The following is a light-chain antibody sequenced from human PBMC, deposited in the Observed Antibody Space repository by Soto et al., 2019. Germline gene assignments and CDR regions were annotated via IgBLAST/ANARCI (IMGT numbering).Light chain of an antibody. CDR2: GAS. Sequence: EIVLTQSPGTLSLSPGERATLSCRASLNVTNNYLAWYQHKRGQAPRLLIFGASTRSTGIPDRFSGTGSGTDFTLTISRLEPGDFAVYYCKQYATSFTFGPGTTVDV. V-gene: IGKV3-20*01. CDR3: KQYATSFT. J-gene: IGKJ3*01. CDR1: LNVTNNY.